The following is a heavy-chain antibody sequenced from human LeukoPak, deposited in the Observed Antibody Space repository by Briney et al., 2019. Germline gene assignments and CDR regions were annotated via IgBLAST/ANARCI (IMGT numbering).Heavy chain of an antibody. J-gene: IGHJ4*02. V-gene: IGHV3-7*01. D-gene: IGHD3-22*01. CDR2: IKQDGSEK. CDR1: GFTFSSYW. CDR3: ARMRYYYDSSGYYYDRHRFYDY. Sequence: PGGSLRLSCAASGFTFSSYWMNWVRQAPGKGLEWVANIKQDGSEKYYVDSVKGRFTISRDNAKNSLYLQMNSLRAEDTAIYYCARMRYYYDSSGYYYDRHRFYDYRGQGTLVTVSS.